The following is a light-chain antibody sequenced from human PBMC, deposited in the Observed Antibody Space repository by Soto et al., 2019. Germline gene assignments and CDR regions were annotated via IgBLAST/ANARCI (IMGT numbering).Light chain of an antibody. Sequence: EIVMTQSPATLSVSPGERATLSCRASQSVSSNLAWYQQKPGQAPRLLIYGASTRATGIPARFSGSGSGTEFTLTISSLQSEDFAVYYCQQSYSTPGYTFGQGTKLEIK. CDR1: QSVSSN. J-gene: IGKJ2*01. CDR2: GAS. CDR3: QQSYSTPGYT. V-gene: IGKV3-15*01.